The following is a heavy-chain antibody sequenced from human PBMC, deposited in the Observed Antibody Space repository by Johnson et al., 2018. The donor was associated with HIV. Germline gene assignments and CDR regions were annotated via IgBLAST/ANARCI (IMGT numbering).Heavy chain of an antibody. Sequence: VQLVESGGGVVQPGGSLRLSCAASGFTFSSYGMHWVRQAPGKGLEWVAFIRYDGSNKYYSDSVKGRFTISRDNSKNTLYLQMNSLRAEDTAVYYCARAPSRLRYFDWSEDAFDIWGQGTMVTVSS. CDR2: IRYDGSNK. V-gene: IGHV3-30*02. J-gene: IGHJ3*02. D-gene: IGHD3-9*01. CDR3: ARAPSRLRYFDWSEDAFDI. CDR1: GFTFSSYG.